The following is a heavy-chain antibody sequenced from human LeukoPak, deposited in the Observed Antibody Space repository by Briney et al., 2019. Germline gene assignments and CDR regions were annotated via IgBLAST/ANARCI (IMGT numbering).Heavy chain of an antibody. J-gene: IGHJ4*02. CDR1: GGSISSSTYY. D-gene: IGHD1-26*01. Sequence: PSETLSLTCAVSGGSISSSTYYWAWIRQSPGKGLEWIGSITYSGSTYYNPSLESRVTISVDTSKNQFSLRLISVTAVDTAVYYCARQGVGATDCWGQGTLVTVSS. V-gene: IGHV4-39*01. CDR2: ITYSGST. CDR3: ARQGVGATDC.